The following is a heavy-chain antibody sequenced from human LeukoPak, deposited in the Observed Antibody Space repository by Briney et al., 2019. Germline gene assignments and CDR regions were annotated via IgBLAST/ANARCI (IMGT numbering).Heavy chain of an antibody. V-gene: IGHV1-69*05. CDR1: GGTFSSYA. Sequence: SVKVSCKASGGTFSSYAISWVRQAPGQGLEWMGGIIPIFGTANYAQKFQGRVTITTDESTSTAYMELSSLRSEDTAVYYCATRGNYDYVWGSLDAFDIWGQGTMVTVSS. J-gene: IGHJ3*02. CDR3: ATRGNYDYVWGSLDAFDI. D-gene: IGHD3-16*01. CDR2: IIPIFGTA.